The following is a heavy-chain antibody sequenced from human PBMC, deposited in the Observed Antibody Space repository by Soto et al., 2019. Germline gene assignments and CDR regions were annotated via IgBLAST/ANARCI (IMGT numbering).Heavy chain of an antibody. D-gene: IGHD2-8*01. CDR3: ARRTWGMDV. Sequence: QVQLQESGPGLVKPSGTLSLTCAVSSGSIDTTNWWCWVRQPPGKGLEWIGEIFHSGNTYYNPSLASRVTISVDTSKNQFSLNLRSVTAADTAVYYCARRTWGMDVWGQGTTVTVSS. CDR1: SGSIDTTNW. CDR2: IFHSGNT. V-gene: IGHV4-4*02. J-gene: IGHJ6*02.